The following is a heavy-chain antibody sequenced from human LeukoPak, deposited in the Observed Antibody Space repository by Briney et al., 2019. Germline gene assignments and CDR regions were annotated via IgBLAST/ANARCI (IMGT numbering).Heavy chain of an antibody. Sequence: TSVKVSCKASGGTFSSYAISWVRQAPGQRLEWMGRIIPILGIANYAQKFQGRVTITADKSTSTAYMELSSLRSEDTAVYYCTGGYTLYDILAGYQTYGMDVWGQGTTVTVSS. CDR1: GGTFSSYA. CDR3: TGGYTLYDILAGYQTYGMDV. V-gene: IGHV1-69*04. CDR2: IIPILGIA. D-gene: IGHD3-9*01. J-gene: IGHJ6*02.